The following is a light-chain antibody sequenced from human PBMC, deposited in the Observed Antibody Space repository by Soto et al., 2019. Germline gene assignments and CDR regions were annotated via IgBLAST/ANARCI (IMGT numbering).Light chain of an antibody. V-gene: IGLV1-51*01. CDR2: DNN. Sequence: QSVLTQPPSVSAAPGQKVTISCSGSSSNIGNNYVSWYQQLPGTAPKLLIYDNNNRPSGIPDRFSGSKSGTSATLGITGLQTGXEADYYCGTWDSSLSAGVFGGGTKLT. J-gene: IGLJ3*02. CDR1: SSNIGNNY. CDR3: GTWDSSLSAGV.